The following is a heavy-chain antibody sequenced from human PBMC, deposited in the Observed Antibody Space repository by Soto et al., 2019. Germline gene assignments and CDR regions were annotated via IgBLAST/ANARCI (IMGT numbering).Heavy chain of an antibody. D-gene: IGHD3-10*01. J-gene: IGHJ6*02. CDR2: IYDTGISGYTPST. CDR1: GGSITSSY. V-gene: IGHV4-59*01. CDR3: ARGGDALCFYGLEV. Sequence: PSETLSLTCTVSGGSITSSYWSWIRRPPGKGLEWIAYIYDTGISGYTPSTSYNPSPKSRVTMSEDTSKSQFSLKLTSVTAADMDVYYCARGGDALCFYGLEVWGQGITVTVSS.